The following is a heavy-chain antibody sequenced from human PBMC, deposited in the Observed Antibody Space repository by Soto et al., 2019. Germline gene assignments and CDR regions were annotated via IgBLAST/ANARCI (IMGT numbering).Heavy chain of an antibody. D-gene: IGHD3-22*01. CDR1: GFTFSSYG. Sequence: GGSLRLSCAASGFTFSSYGIHWVRQAPGKGLEWVAVISYDGSNKYYADSVKGRFTISRDNSKNTLYLQMNSLRAEDTAVYYCAKDLYYYDSSPFDYWGQGTLVTVSS. V-gene: IGHV3-30*18. CDR2: ISYDGSNK. J-gene: IGHJ4*02. CDR3: AKDLYYYDSSPFDY.